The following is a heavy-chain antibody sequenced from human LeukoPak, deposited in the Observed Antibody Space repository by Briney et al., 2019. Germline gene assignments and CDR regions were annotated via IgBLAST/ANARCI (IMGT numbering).Heavy chain of an antibody. CDR1: GYTFTSYG. J-gene: IGHJ3*02. D-gene: IGHD2-21*01. V-gene: IGHV1-18*01. Sequence: GASVKVSCKASGYTFTSYGISWVRQAPAQGLEWMGWISAYNGNTNYAQKLQGRVTMTTDTSTSTAYMELRSLRSDDTAVYYCAREAKYCGGDCYFDDDAFDIWGQGTMVTVSS. CDR3: AREAKYCGGDCYFDDDAFDI. CDR2: ISAYNGNT.